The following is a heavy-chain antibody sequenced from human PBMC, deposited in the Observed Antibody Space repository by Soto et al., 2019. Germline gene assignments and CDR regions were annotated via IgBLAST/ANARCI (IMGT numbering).Heavy chain of an antibody. V-gene: IGHV1-2*04. J-gene: IGHJ6*02. D-gene: IGHD1-26*01. CDR3: ARAGIVGAPTRYYYYYGMDV. CDR1: GYTFTGYY. Sequence: GASVKVSCKASGYTFTGYYMHWVRQAPGQGLEWMGWINPNSGGTNYAQKFQGWVTMTRDTSISTAYMELSRLRSDDTAVYYCARAGIVGAPTRYYYYYGMDVWGQGTTVTGSS. CDR2: INPNSGGT.